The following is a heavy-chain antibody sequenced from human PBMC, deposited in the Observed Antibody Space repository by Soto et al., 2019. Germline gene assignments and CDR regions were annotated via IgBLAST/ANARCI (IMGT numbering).Heavy chain of an antibody. Sequence: SETLSLTCVVYGGSFSGYYWSWIRQPPGNGLEWIGEINHSGSTNYNPSLKSRVIISVDTSKNQFSLKLSSVSAADTAVYSCTRGFYCSSTSCSYYGMDVWGQGTTVTVSS. V-gene: IGHV4-34*01. CDR2: INHSGST. CDR1: GGSFSGYY. J-gene: IGHJ6*02. CDR3: TRGFYCSSTSCSYYGMDV. D-gene: IGHD2-2*01.